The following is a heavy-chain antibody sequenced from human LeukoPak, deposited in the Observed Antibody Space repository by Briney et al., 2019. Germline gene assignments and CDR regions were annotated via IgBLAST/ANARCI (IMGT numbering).Heavy chain of an antibody. CDR2: IRNDGSSK. CDR1: GFTFSSYD. D-gene: IGHD2-2*01. V-gene: IGHV3-30*02. Sequence: GGSLRLSCVASGFTFSSYDMHWVRQAPGKGLQWVAFIRNDGSSKDYADSVKGRFTISRDNSKNTLYLQMNSLRPEDTAVYYCANLYSTSCTTTFDYWGQGTLVTVSS. CDR3: ANLYSTSCTTTFDY. J-gene: IGHJ4*02.